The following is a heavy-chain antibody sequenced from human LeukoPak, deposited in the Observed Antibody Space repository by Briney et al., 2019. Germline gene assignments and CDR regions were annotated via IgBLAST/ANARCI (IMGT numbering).Heavy chain of an antibody. Sequence: GASVKVSCKASGYTFTGCNMHWVRQAPGQGLEWMGWIDPNSGATNYAQKFQGRVTMTRDTSISTAYMELSRLRSDDTAMYYCARVGLTRGKVFEIWAKGTMVTVSS. CDR3: ARVGLTRGKVFEI. J-gene: IGHJ3*02. CDR2: IDPNSGAT. CDR1: GYTFTGCN. V-gene: IGHV1-2*02. D-gene: IGHD3-16*01.